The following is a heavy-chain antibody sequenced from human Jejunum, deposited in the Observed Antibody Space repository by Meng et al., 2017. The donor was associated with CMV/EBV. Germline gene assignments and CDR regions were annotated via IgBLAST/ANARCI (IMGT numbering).Heavy chain of an antibody. CDR1: GFTFSDSY. J-gene: IGHJ4*02. CDR2: ISGTGNIM. V-gene: IGHV3-11*01. CDR3: TRDSPVRFDF. Sequence: LSGAASGFTFSDSYMTWIRQAPGKGLEWLSYISGTGNIMFYADSVKGRFTIYRDNAKTSVYLQMNSLSAEDTAVYYCTRDSPVRFDFWGQGTLVTVSS. D-gene: IGHD4-17*01.